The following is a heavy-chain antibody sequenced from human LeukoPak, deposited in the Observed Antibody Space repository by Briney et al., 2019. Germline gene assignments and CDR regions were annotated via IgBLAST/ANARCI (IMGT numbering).Heavy chain of an antibody. CDR1: GFTVSSTY. Sequence: PGGSLRLSGAASGFTVSSTYMNWVRQAPGKGLEWVSLIYGDGSTYYADSVEGRFTISRDNSKNTLYLQMNSLRAEDTAVYYCERDASIWGQGTLVTVSS. J-gene: IGHJ4*02. CDR3: ERDASI. V-gene: IGHV3-66*01. CDR2: IYGDGST.